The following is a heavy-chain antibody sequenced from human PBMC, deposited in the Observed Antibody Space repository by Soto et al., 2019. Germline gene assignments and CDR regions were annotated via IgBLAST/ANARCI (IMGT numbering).Heavy chain of an antibody. CDR3: ARAVPPYDYGFGYFDS. CDR2: ISHNGGT. V-gene: IGHV4-59*01. J-gene: IGHJ4*02. D-gene: IGHD3-10*01. Sequence: PSETLSLTCTVSGGALNNYYWTWIRQPPGRGLEYVGFISHNGGTDYNPSLRGRVTISADTSRNQLSLMLTSVTSADTALYYCARAVPPYDYGFGYFDSRRQGTLVPVSS. CDR1: GGALNNYY.